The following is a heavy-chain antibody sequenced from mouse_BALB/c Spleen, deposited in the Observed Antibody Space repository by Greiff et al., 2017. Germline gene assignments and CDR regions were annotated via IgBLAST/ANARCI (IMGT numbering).Heavy chain of an antibody. J-gene: IGHJ1*01. Sequence: EVKLVESGGGLVKPGGSLKLSCAASGFTFSSYTMSWVRQTPEKRLEWVATISSGGSYTYYPDSVKGRFTISRDNAKNTLYLQMSSLKSEDTAMYYCTRGDPITTVVATRYFDVWGAGTTVTVSS. V-gene: IGHV5-6-4*01. CDR1: GFTFSSYT. CDR3: TRGDPITTVVATRYFDV. D-gene: IGHD1-1*01. CDR2: ISSGGSYT.